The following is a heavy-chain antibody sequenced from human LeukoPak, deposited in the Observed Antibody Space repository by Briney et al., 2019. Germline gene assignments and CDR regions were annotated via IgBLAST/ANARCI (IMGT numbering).Heavy chain of an antibody. J-gene: IGHJ6*03. CDR2: IYTCGNT. D-gene: IGHD1-26*01. CDR3: ARVLVGANYYYYYMDV. V-gene: IGHV4-4*07. CDR1: GGSISSYY. Sequence: PSETLSPTCTVSGGSISSYYWSWIRQPAGKGLEWIGRIYTCGNTNYNPSLKSRVTISVDKSKNQFSLKLSSVTAADTAVYYCARVLVGANYYYYYMDVWGKGTTVTVSS.